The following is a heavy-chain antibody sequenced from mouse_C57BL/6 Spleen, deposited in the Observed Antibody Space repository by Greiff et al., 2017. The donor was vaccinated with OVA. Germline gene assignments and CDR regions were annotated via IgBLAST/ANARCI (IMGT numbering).Heavy chain of an antibody. CDR3: ARSAQAIYYYAMDY. D-gene: IGHD3-2*02. CDR2: IDPNSGGT. J-gene: IGHJ4*01. Sequence: QQSCKASGYTFTSYWMHWVKQRPGRGLEWIGRIDPNSGGTKYNEKFKSKATLTVDKPSSTAYMQLSSLTSEDSAVYYCARSAQAIYYYAMDYWGQGTSVTVSS. CDR1: GYTFTSYW. V-gene: IGHV1-72*01.